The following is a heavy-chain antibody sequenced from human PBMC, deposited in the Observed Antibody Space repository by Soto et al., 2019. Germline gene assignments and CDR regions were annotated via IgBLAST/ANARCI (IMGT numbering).Heavy chain of an antibody. J-gene: IGHJ3*01. CDR1: GFSLSSSGVS. CDR3: THASRLSAFDF. CDR2: IYWDDAK. V-gene: IGHV2-5*02. Sequence: QITLKESGPMLVKPTQTLTLTCTFSGFSLSSSGVSVGWIRQPPGKALEWLAHIYWDDAKRYSPSLKHRLIITTDTSKNQVILTMTDMDPVGTATFFCTHASRLSAFDFWGQGTMVAVPS. D-gene: IGHD5-12*01.